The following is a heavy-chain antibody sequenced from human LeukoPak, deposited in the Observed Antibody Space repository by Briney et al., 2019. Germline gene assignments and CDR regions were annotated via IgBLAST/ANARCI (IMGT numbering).Heavy chain of an antibody. CDR1: AGSISSSNW. V-gene: IGHV4-4*02. D-gene: IGHD3-16*01. J-gene: IGHJ4*02. CDR2: IYHSGST. Sequence: SGTLSLTCAVSAGSISSSNWWSWVRQPPGKGLEWIGEIYHSGSTNYNPSLKSRVTISVDKSKNQFSLKLGSVTAADTAVYYCARVKARATMGVYFDYWGQGTLVTVSS. CDR3: ARVKARATMGVYFDY.